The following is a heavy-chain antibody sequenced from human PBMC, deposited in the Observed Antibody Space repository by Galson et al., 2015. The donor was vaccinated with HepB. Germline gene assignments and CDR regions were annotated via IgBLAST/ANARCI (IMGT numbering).Heavy chain of an antibody. CDR3: ARDYVEVWQQLGHIYYGLDV. Sequence: SLRLSCAASGFTFSSYNMNWVRQAPGKGLEWVSSISSSISYIYYADSVKGRFTISRDNAKNSLYLQMNSLRVEDTAVYYCARDYVEVWQQLGHIYYGLDVWGQGTTVTVSS. D-gene: IGHD6-13*01. V-gene: IGHV3-21*01. J-gene: IGHJ6*02. CDR1: GFTFSSYN. CDR2: ISSSISYI.